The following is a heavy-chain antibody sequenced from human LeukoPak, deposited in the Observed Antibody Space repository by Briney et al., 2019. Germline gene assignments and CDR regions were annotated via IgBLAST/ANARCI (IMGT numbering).Heavy chain of an antibody. J-gene: IGHJ3*02. D-gene: IGHD3-22*01. Sequence: PSETLSLTCAVSGYFISSGYYWGWIRQPPGKGLEWLGTIFHSGSTYYNPSLKSRVTISVDTSKNQFSLKLTSVTAADTAVYYCAKSNGYGLIDIWGQGTMVTVSS. CDR1: GYFISSGYY. CDR2: IFHSGST. CDR3: AKSNGYGLIDI. V-gene: IGHV4-38-2*01.